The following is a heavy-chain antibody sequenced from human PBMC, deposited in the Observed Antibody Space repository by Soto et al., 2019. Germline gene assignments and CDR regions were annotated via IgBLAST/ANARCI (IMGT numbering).Heavy chain of an antibody. CDR2: IYNSGST. Sequence: PSETLSLTCTVSGVSVSSVSYYWSWIRQPPGKGLEWIGYIYNSGSTNYNPSLKSRVTISVDTSKNHFSLRMSSVTAADTAVYYCARESDSGSYYVDYWGRGTLVTVS. CDR3: ARESDSGSYYVDY. D-gene: IGHD3-10*01. CDR1: GVSVSSVSYY. V-gene: IGHV4-61*03. J-gene: IGHJ4*02.